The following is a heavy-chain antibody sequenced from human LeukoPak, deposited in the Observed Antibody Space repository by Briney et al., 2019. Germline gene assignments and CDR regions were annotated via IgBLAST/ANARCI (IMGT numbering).Heavy chain of an antibody. CDR1: GYTFTGYY. J-gene: IGHJ5*02. Sequence: ASVKVSCKASGYTFTGYYMHWVRQAPGQGLEWMGWINPNSGGTNYAQKFQGWVTMTRDTSISTAYMELSRLRSDDTAVYYCARVFYYYGSGRRWFNPWGQGTLVTVSS. CDR3: ARVFYYYGSGRRWFNP. D-gene: IGHD3-10*01. V-gene: IGHV1-2*04. CDR2: INPNSGGT.